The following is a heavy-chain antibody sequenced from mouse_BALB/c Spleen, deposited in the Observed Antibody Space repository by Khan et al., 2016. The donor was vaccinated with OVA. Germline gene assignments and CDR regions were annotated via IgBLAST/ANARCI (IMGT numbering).Heavy chain of an antibody. J-gene: IGHJ2*01. V-gene: IGHV13-2*02. CDR2: ITVKSDNSGA. Sequence: MQLVESGGGLVRPGNSLKLSCVTSGFTFSYYRMHWLRQFPGKRLEWIAVITVKSDNSGANYAESVKGRFTISRDDSKSSVYLQMNRLREEDTATYDCSRGGYYYGTPFDYWGQGTTLTVSS. CDR3: SRGGYYYGTPFDY. CDR1: GFTFSYYR. D-gene: IGHD1-1*01.